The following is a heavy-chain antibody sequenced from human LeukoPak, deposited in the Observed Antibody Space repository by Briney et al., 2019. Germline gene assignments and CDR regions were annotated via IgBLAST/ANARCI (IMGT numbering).Heavy chain of an antibody. CDR2: INWNSGTT. D-gene: IGHD2-2*01. CDR3: AKDGSTSIYFYYMAV. V-gene: IGHV3-9*01. J-gene: IGHJ6*03. CDR1: GFKFDDYG. Sequence: GWSLRLSCAASGFKFDDYGMHWVRQAPGKGLEWVSGINWNSGTTAYADSVKGRFTISRDNAKNSLCLQMNSLRVEDTALYYCAKDGSTSIYFYYMAVWGKGSTVTVSS.